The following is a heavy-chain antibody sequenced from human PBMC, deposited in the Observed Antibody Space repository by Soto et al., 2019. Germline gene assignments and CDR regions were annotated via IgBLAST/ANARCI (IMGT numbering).Heavy chain of an antibody. D-gene: IGHD6-25*01. Sequence: QITLKESGPTLVKPTQTLTLTCTFSGFSLTTSGVGVGWIRQPPGKAPEWLALIYWNDDKRYSPSLRSRLTITKGTSKNQVVLTMTDMDPVDTATYYCAHRLGSPGSFDYWGQGSLVTVSS. J-gene: IGHJ4*02. V-gene: IGHV2-5*01. CDR1: GFSLTTSGVG. CDR2: IYWNDDK. CDR3: AHRLGSPGSFDY.